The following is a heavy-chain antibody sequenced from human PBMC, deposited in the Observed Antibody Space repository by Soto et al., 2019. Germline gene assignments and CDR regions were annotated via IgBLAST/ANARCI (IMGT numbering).Heavy chain of an antibody. CDR1: GFTFSSYG. V-gene: IGHV3-33*01. CDR3: ARARPGYCSGGSCYRAEYYFDY. J-gene: IGHJ4*02. Sequence: QVQLVESGGGVVQPGRSLRLSCAASGFTFSSYGMHWVRQAPGKGLEWVAVIWYDGSNKYYADSVKGRFTISRDNSKNTLYLQMNSLRAEDTAVYYCARARPGYCSGGSCYRAEYYFDYWGQGTLVTVSS. D-gene: IGHD2-15*01. CDR2: IWYDGSNK.